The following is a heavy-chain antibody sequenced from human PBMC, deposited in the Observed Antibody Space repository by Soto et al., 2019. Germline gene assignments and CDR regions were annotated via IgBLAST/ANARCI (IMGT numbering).Heavy chain of an antibody. V-gene: IGHV3-23*01. Sequence: EVQLLESGGGLVQPGGSLRLSCAASGFTFSSYAMSWVRQAPGKGLEWVSAISGSGGSTYYGDSVKGRFTISRDNSKNTLYLQMNSLRAEDTAVYYCAKAERGYSYDYWYFDLWGRGTLVTVSS. J-gene: IGHJ2*01. CDR1: GFTFSSYA. CDR2: ISGSGGST. D-gene: IGHD5-18*01. CDR3: AKAERGYSYDYWYFDL.